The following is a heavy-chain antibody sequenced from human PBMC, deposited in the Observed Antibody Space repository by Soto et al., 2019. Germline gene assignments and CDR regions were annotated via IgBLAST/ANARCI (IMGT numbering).Heavy chain of an antibody. CDR3: ARGAGRGYSGYDSLKGEPEYGMDV. V-gene: IGHV4-61*01. CDR1: GDSVSSGSYY. Sequence: PSETLSLTCTVSGDSVSSGSYYWSWIQQPPGEGLEWVGNINNSGSTNDNPSLKSRVTISVDTSKHQFSLKLSSVTAADTAVYYWARGAGRGYSGYDSLKGEPEYGMDVWGQGTTVTVSS. D-gene: IGHD5-12*01. J-gene: IGHJ6*02. CDR2: INNSGST.